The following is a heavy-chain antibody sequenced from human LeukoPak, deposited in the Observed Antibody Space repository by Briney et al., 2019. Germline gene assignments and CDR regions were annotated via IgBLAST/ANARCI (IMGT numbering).Heavy chain of an antibody. CDR1: GGSISSGGYY. CDR2: IYHSGST. V-gene: IGHV4-30-2*01. Sequence: TLTLTCTVSGGSISSGGYYWSWIRQPPGKGLEWIGYIYHSGSTYYNPSLKSRVTISVDRSKNQFSLKLSSVTAADTAVYYCARGYYDILTGYYNRLFDYWGQGTLVTVSS. J-gene: IGHJ4*02. D-gene: IGHD3-9*01. CDR3: ARGYYDILTGYYNRLFDY.